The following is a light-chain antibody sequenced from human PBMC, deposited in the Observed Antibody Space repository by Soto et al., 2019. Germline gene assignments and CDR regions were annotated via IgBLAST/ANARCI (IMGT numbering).Light chain of an antibody. Sequence: SYELTQPPSVSVSPGQTASITCSGDKLGDKFACWYQQRPGQSPALVIYQDNKRPSGIPERFSGSNSGNTATLTISGTQAMDEADYYCQAWDSDTAYVFGTGTKLTVL. CDR2: QDN. CDR3: QAWDSDTAYV. V-gene: IGLV3-1*01. CDR1: KLGDKF. J-gene: IGLJ1*01.